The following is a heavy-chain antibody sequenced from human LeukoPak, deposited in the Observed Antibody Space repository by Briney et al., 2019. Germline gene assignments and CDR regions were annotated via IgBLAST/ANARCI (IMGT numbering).Heavy chain of an antibody. CDR1: GGSISSYY. V-gene: IGHV4-59*01. CDR3: ARDLSVYMAV. Sequence: SETLSLTCTVSGGSISSYYWSWIRQPPGKGLEWIGYIYYSGSTNYNPSLKSRVTISEDTSKNQFSLKLSSVTAAYTAVYYCARDLSVYMAVWGKGTTVTVSS. J-gene: IGHJ6*03. CDR2: IYYSGST.